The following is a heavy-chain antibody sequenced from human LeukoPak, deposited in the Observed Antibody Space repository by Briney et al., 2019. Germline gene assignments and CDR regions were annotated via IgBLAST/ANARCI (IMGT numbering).Heavy chain of an antibody. CDR3: AKDGLRGYDFDS. Sequence: PGGSLRLSCATSGFTSSTFAMSWVRQAPGKGLEWVASITNLAGTINYADSVRGRFTISRDNSKNTLFLQMRSLRVEDTAEYYCAKDGLRGYDFDSWGQGTRVIVSS. CDR1: GFTSSTFA. CDR2: ITNLAGTI. J-gene: IGHJ5*01. V-gene: IGHV3-23*01. D-gene: IGHD5-12*01.